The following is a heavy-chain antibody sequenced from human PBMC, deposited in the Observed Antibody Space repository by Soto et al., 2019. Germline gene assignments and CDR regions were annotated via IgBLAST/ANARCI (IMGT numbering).Heavy chain of an antibody. V-gene: IGHV4-61*01. CDR1: GASLTSGSYY. Sequence: QVQLQESGPGLVRPSETLSLTCTVSGASLTSGSYYWSWVRQPPGKGLEWIAYIYRSGSTNYNPSLKSRATISVATSKNQFSLRLTSVTPADTAMYYCARWKYSYADLPGDWFDSWGQATLVTVSS. J-gene: IGHJ5*01. D-gene: IGHD3-16*01. CDR2: IYRSGST. CDR3: ARWKYSYADLPGDWFDS.